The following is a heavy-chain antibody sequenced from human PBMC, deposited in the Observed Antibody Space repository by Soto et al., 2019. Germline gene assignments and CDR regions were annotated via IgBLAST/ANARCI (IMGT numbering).Heavy chain of an antibody. V-gene: IGHV4-31*03. J-gene: IGHJ5*02. CDR2: IYYSGST. CDR1: GGSISSGGYY. CDR3: ARDRVAAAGTGDWFDP. Sequence: SETLSLTCTVSGGSISSGGYYWSWIRQHPGKGLEWIGYIYYSGSTYYNPSLKSRVTISVDTSKNQFSLKLSSVTAADTAVYYCARDRVAAAGTGDWFDPWDQGTLVTVSS. D-gene: IGHD6-13*01.